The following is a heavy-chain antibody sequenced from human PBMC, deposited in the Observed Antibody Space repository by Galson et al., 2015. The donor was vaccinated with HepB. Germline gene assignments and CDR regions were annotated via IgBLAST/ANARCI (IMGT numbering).Heavy chain of an antibody. D-gene: IGHD1-1*01. CDR2: IAEDGSDK. Sequence: SLRLSCAASGFTFSNYWMSWVRQAPGKGLEWVANIAEDGSDKYYVDSVKGRFSISRDNGKSSLFLQMNSLRAEDTAVYYCARYNGNLAAFDYWGQGTLVTVSS. CDR3: ARYNGNLAAFDY. J-gene: IGHJ4*02. V-gene: IGHV3-7*01. CDR1: GFTFSNYW.